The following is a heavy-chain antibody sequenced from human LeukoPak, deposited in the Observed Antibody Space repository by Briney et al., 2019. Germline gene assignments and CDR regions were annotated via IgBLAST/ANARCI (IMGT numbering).Heavy chain of an antibody. J-gene: IGHJ4*02. CDR1: GFTFSSYG. Sequence: RPGGSLRLSCAASGFTFSSYGMHWVRQAPGKGLEWVAVIWYDGSNKYYADSVKGRFTISRDNSKNTLYLQMYSLRAEDTAVYYCARDLVGASVWGQGTLVTVSS. CDR3: ARDLVGASV. V-gene: IGHV3-33*01. D-gene: IGHD1-26*01. CDR2: IWYDGSNK.